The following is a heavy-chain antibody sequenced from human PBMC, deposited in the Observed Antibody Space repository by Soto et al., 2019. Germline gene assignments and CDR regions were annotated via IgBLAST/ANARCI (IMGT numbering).Heavy chain of an antibody. CDR2: IIPIFGTA. CDR1: GGTFSSYA. Sequence: GASVKVSCKASGGTFSSYAISWVRQAPGQGLEWMGGIIPIFGTANYAQKFQGRVTITADESTSTAYMELSSLRSEDTAVYYCARAYYDSSGYSDYYGMDVWGQGTTVTV. J-gene: IGHJ6*02. D-gene: IGHD3-22*01. V-gene: IGHV1-69*13. CDR3: ARAYYDSSGYSDYYGMDV.